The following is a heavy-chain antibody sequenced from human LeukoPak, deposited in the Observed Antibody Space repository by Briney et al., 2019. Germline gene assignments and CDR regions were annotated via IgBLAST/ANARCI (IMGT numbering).Heavy chain of an antibody. CDR1: GFTFSSYA. Sequence: GGSLRLSCAASGFTFSSYAMHWVRQAPGKGLEWVAVISYDGSNKYYADPVKGRFTISRDNSKNTLYLQMNSLRAEDTAVYYCARDAAYFDYWGQGTLVTVSS. V-gene: IGHV3-30-3*01. J-gene: IGHJ4*02. CDR3: ARDAAYFDY. D-gene: IGHD6-13*01. CDR2: ISYDGSNK.